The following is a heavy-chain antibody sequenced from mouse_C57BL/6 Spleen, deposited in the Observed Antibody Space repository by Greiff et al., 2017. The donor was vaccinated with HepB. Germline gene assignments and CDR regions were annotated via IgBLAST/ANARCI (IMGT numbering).Heavy chain of an antibody. Sequence: EVQGVESGGDLVKPGGSLKLSCAASGFTFSSYGMSWVRQTPDKRLEWVATISSGGSYTYYPDSVKGRFTISRDNAKNTLYLQMSSLKSEDTAMYYCARLYGYDGRCFDVWGTGTTVTVSS. CDR2: ISSGGSYT. CDR3: ARLYGYDGRCFDV. J-gene: IGHJ1*03. D-gene: IGHD2-2*01. V-gene: IGHV5-6*01. CDR1: GFTFSSYG.